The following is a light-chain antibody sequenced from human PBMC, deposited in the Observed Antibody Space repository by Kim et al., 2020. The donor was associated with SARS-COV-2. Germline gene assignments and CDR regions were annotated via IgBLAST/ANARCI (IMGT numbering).Light chain of an antibody. CDR2: DVS. CDR3: QQRSNWPRT. CDR1: QSIVNY. V-gene: IGKV3-11*01. J-gene: IGKJ1*01. Sequence: LSPGQRATLSCRASQSIVNYLAWYQQKPGQAPRLVIYDVSNRATGIPARFSGSGSGTDFTLTISSLEPEDFAVYYCQQRSNWPRTFGQGTKVDIK.